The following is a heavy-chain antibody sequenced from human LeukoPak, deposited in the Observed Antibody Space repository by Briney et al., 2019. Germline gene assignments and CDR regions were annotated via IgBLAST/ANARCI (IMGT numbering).Heavy chain of an antibody. J-gene: IGHJ3*02. CDR3: ASQVGATILSAFDI. Sequence: GGSLRLSCAASGFTFSNAWMSWVRQAPGKGLEWVGRIKSKTDGGTTDYAAPVKGRFTISRDDSKNTLYLQMNSLRAEDTAVYYCASQVGATILSAFDIWGQGTMVTVSS. CDR1: GFTFSNAW. D-gene: IGHD1-26*01. CDR2: IKSKTDGGTT. V-gene: IGHV3-15*01.